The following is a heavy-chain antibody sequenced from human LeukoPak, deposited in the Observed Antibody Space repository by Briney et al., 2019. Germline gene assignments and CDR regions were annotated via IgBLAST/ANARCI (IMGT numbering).Heavy chain of an antibody. CDR1: GFTFSSYS. V-gene: IGHV3-21*01. Sequence: NTGGSLRLSCAASGFTFSSYSMNWVRQAPGKGLEWVSSISSSSSYIYCADSVKGRFTISRDNAKNSLYLQMNSLRAEDTAVYYCARVAPRNYYDSSGYPYYFDYWGQGTLVTVSS. D-gene: IGHD3-22*01. CDR2: ISSSSSYI. CDR3: ARVAPRNYYDSSGYPYYFDY. J-gene: IGHJ4*02.